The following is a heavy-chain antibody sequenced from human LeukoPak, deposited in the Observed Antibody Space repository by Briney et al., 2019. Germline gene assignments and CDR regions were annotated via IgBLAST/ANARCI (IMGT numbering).Heavy chain of an antibody. D-gene: IGHD2-8*01. J-gene: IGHJ4*02. Sequence: GGSLRLSCAASGFTFSSYSMNWVRQAPGKGLEWVAVISYDGSNKYYADSVKGRFTISRDNSKNTLYLQMNSLRVEDTAVFYCAKSWGAEYTDGFFIGVDYWGQGTLVTVSS. CDR3: AKSWGAEYTDGFFIGVDY. CDR1: GFTFSSYS. V-gene: IGHV3-30*18. CDR2: ISYDGSNK.